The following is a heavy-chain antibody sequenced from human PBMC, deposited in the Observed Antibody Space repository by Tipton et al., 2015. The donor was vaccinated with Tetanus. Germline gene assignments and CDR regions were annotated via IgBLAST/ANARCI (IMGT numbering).Heavy chain of an antibody. CDR3: ARVPTNPLAVDRPTDY. D-gene: IGHD6-19*01. V-gene: IGHV1-18*01. CDR2: ISAYNGNA. J-gene: IGHJ4*02. CDR1: GYTFSKYG. Sequence: QVQLVQSGAEVKKPGASVKVSCKASGYTFSKYGISWVRQAPGQGLEWMGWISAYNGNADYARRLQDRVTMTTDTPTSTAYMELRSLRSDDTAVYYCARVPTNPLAVDRPTDYWGQGTLVTVSS.